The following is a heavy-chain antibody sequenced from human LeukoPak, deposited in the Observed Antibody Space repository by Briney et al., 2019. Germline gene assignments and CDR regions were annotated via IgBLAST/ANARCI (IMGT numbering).Heavy chain of an antibody. V-gene: IGHV3-53*01. Sequence: GGSLRLSCAASGFTVSSNYMSWVRQAPGKGLEWVSIIYSGGSTFYADSVKGRFTISRDNSKNTLYLQMNSLRAEDTAIYYCAKVFRGAQNVFNIGAKGERVPFSS. CDR1: GFTVSSNY. J-gene: IGHJ3*02. D-gene: IGHD3-16*01. CDR3: AKVFRGAQNVFNI. CDR2: IYSGGST.